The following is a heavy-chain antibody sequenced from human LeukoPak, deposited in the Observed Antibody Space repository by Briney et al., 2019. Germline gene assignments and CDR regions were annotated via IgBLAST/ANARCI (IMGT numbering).Heavy chain of an antibody. Sequence: SETLSLTCAVYGGSFSGYYWSWIRQPPGKGLEWIGEINHSGSTNYNPSLKSRVTISVDTSKNQFSLKLSSVTAADTAVYYCARVQSFRGLLVVYAPTYYYYYMDVWGKGTTATVSS. J-gene: IGHJ6*03. V-gene: IGHV4-34*01. CDR3: ARVQSFRGLLVVYAPTYYYYYMDV. D-gene: IGHD2-8*02. CDR1: GGSFSGYY. CDR2: INHSGST.